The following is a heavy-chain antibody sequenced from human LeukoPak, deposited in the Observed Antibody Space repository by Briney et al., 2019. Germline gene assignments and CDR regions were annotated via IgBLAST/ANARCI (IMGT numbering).Heavy chain of an antibody. V-gene: IGHV3-21*01. CDR1: GFTFSNFT. CDR2: ISNSGDYI. D-gene: IGHD6-19*01. Sequence: PGGSLRLSCTVSGFTFSNFTMNWVRQGPGKGLEWVASISNSGDYISYADSLKGRFTISRDNAKNSLFLQMSSLRAEDTAVYYCAREMYAGWYFAFDIWGQGTMVTVSS. J-gene: IGHJ3*02. CDR3: AREMYAGWYFAFDI.